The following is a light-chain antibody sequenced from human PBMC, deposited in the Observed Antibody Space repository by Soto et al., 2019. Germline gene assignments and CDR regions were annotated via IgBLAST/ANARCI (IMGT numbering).Light chain of an antibody. Sequence: QSVLTQPASVSVSPGQSITISCTGSGSDVGGYDFVSWYQQHPGKAPKLMIYEVSNRPSGVSNRFSGSKSGNTASLTISGLQAEDEADYYCSSYTSISTLLFGTGTKVTVL. CDR2: EVS. V-gene: IGLV2-14*01. CDR1: GSDVGGYDF. J-gene: IGLJ1*01. CDR3: SSYTSISTLL.